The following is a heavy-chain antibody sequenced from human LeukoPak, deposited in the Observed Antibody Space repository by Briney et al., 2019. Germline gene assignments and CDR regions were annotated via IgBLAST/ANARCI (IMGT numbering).Heavy chain of an antibody. CDR2: ISSSGSTI. J-gene: IGHJ5*02. CDR3: ARDPRGNWFDP. V-gene: IGHV3-48*03. CDR1: GFTFSSYE. Sequence: GGSLRLSCAASGFTFSSYEMNWVRQAPGKGLEWVSYISSSGSTIYYADSVKGRFTISRDNAKNSLYLQMNCLRAEDTAVYYCARDPRGNWFDPWGQGTLVTVSS.